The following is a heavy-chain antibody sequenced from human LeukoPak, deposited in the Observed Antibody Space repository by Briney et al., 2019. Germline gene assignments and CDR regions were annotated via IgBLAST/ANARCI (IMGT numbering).Heavy chain of an antibody. CDR3: ARDPYYYGSGSQTFDY. J-gene: IGHJ4*02. D-gene: IGHD3-10*01. CDR1: GFTFSSYW. CDR2: INTDGSST. V-gene: IGHV3-74*01. Sequence: GGSLRLSCAASGFTFSSYWMHWVRQAPGKGLVWVSLINTDGSSTSYADSVKGRFTISRDNAKNTLYLQMNSLRAEDTAVYYCARDPYYYGSGSQTFDYWGQGTLVTVSS.